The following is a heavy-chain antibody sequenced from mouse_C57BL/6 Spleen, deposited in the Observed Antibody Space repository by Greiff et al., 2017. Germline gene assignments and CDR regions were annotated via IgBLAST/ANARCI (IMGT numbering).Heavy chain of an antibody. CDR3: ARTGIYSPIDY. D-gene: IGHD1-3*01. J-gene: IGHJ2*01. CDR2: IDPSDSET. Sequence: QVQLQQPGAELVRPGSSVKLSCKASGYTFTSYWMHWVKQRPIQGLEWIGNIDPSDSETHYNQKFKDKTTLTVDKSSSTAYMQLSSLTSEASAVYYCARTGIYSPIDYWGQGTTLTVSS. CDR1: GYTFTSYW. V-gene: IGHV1-52*01.